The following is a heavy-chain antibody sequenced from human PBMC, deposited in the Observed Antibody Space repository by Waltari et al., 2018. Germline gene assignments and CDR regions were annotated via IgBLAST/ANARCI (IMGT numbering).Heavy chain of an antibody. CDR2: ISFSTVTI. CDR1: GFTFSSYS. V-gene: IGHV3-48*04. CDR3: ARSRSYYDCSGYDAFDI. J-gene: IGHJ3*02. D-gene: IGHD3-22*01. Sequence: EVQLVESGGGLVQPGGSLRLSCAASGFTFSSYSMHWVRQAPGKGLYLVSFISFSTVTIYYADSVKGRFTISRDSAKNSVYLQMNSLRAEDTAVYYCARSRSYYDCSGYDAFDIWGQGTMVAVSS.